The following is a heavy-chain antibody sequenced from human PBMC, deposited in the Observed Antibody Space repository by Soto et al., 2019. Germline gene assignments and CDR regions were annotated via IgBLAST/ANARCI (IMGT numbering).Heavy chain of an antibody. CDR1: GYTFTSYC. J-gene: IGHJ6*02. CDR2: ISAYNGNT. D-gene: IGHD6-19*01. CDR3: ARVGGGWIPHYYYYYYGMDV. V-gene: IGHV1-18*04. Sequence: ASVNVSFKSSGYTFTSYCISWVRQAPGQGLECMGWISAYNGNTNYAQKLQGRVTMTTDTSTSTANMELRSLRSDDTAVYYCARVGGGWIPHYYYYYYGMDVWGQGTTVTVSS.